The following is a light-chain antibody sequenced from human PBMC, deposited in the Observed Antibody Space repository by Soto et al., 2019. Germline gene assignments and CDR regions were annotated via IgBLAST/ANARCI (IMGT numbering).Light chain of an antibody. CDR1: ESVSRN. V-gene: IGKV3-15*01. CDR3: QQYNSWPPIT. J-gene: IGKJ5*01. Sequence: EVVMTQSPATLSVSPGERATLSCRASESVSRNLAWYQQKPGQAPRLLIYDASTRATGIPDRFSGGGYGTEFTLTISSLQSEAFVVYYCQQYNSWPPITFGQGTRLEIK. CDR2: DAS.